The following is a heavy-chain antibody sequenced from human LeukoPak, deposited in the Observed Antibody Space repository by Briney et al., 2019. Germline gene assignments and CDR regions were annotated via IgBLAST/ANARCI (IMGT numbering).Heavy chain of an antibody. J-gene: IGHJ4*02. CDR1: GFTFDDYA. Sequence: GGSLRLSCAASGFTFDDYAMHWVRQTPGKGLEWVSGISWNSGGIGYADSVRGRFTISRDNAKNSLYLQMNSLRAEDTAVYYCARDPTAGGVGATHYWGQGTLVTASS. CDR3: ARDPTAGGVGATHY. D-gene: IGHD1-26*01. CDR2: ISWNSGGI. V-gene: IGHV3-9*01.